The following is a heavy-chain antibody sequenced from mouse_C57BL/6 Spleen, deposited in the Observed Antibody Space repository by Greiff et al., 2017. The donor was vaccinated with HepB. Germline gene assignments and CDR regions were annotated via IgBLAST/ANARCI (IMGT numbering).Heavy chain of an antibody. CDR3: ASCYDGYYAWFAY. J-gene: IGHJ3*01. D-gene: IGHD2-3*01. Sequence: VQLQQSGPVLVKPGASVKMSCKASGYTFTDYYMNWVKQSHGKSLEWIGVINPYNGGTSYNQKFKGKATLTVDKSSSTAYMEINSLTSEDSAVYYCASCYDGYYAWFAYWGQGTLVTVSA. V-gene: IGHV1-19*01. CDR1: GYTFTDYY. CDR2: INPYNGGT.